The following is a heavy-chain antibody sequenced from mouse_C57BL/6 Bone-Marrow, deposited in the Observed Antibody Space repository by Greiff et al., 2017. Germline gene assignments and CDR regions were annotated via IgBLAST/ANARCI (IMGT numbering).Heavy chain of an antibody. CDR3: ASTGFAC. CDR1: GYTFTSYW. D-gene: IGHD4-1*02. V-gene: IGHV1-59*01. J-gene: IGHJ3*01. Sequence: QAQLKQPGAELVRPGTSVKLSCKASGYTFTSYWMHWVKQRPGQGLEWIGVIDPSDSYTNYNQKFKGKATLTVDTSSSTAYMQLSSLTSEDSAVYYCASTGFACWGQGTLVTVSA. CDR2: IDPSDSYT.